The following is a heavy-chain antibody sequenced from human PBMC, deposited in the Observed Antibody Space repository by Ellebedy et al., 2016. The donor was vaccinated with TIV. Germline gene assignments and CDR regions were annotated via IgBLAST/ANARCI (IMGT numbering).Heavy chain of an antibody. J-gene: IGHJ4*02. CDR1: GASIIGASYY. CDR2: IYHSGSA. Sequence: SETLSLTXTVSGASIIGASYYWAWIRQPPGKGLEWVGLIYHSGSAPQNSSLNGRVTMSMDPSRNQVTLTLRSVTAADTAVYYCAAPSPRLSQTPHLHFWGQGTLVTVSS. CDR3: AAPSPRLSQTPHLHF. V-gene: IGHV4-39*06. D-gene: IGHD2/OR15-2a*01.